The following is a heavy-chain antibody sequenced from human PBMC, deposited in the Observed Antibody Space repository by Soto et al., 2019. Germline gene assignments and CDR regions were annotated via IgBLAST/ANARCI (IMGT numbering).Heavy chain of an antibody. D-gene: IGHD2-2*01. CDR2: IYYSGTT. V-gene: IGHV4-39*01. J-gene: IGHJ4*02. Sequence: QLQLQESGPGLVRPSETLSLTCTVSGGSVSSSDYYWGWIRQPPGKGLEWIGTIYYSGTTYHNPSLKSRVTISVDSSKNQFSLKLSSVTAADTAVYYCARTEGTNQIDYWGQGTLVTVSS. CDR3: ARTEGTNQIDY. CDR1: GGSVSSSDYY.